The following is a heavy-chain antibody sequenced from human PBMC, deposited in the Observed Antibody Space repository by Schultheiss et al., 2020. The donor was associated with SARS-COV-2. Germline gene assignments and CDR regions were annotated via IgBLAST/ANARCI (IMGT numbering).Heavy chain of an antibody. J-gene: IGHJ4*02. CDR1: GDSISSGSYY. CDR2: IYTSGST. Sequence: SETLSLTCTVSGDSISSGSYYWNWIRQPSGKGLEWIGRIYTSGSTNYNPSLGSRFSISVDTSKNQLSLKLSSVTAADTAVYYCARAMTTVTQIDYWGQGTLVTVSS. V-gene: IGHV4-61*02. CDR3: ARAMTTVTQIDY. D-gene: IGHD4-11*01.